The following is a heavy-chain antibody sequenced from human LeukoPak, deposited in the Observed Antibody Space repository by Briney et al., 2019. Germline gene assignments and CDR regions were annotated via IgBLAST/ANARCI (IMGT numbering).Heavy chain of an antibody. Sequence: SETLSLTCTVSGGSISSYYWSWIRQPPGKGLEWIGYIYYSGSTNYNPSLKSRVTISVDTSKNQFSLKLSSVTAADTAVYYCARRSSGSYYYMDVWGKGTTVTVSS. CDR1: GGSISSYY. CDR3: ARRSSGSYYYMDV. V-gene: IGHV4-59*08. J-gene: IGHJ6*03. CDR2: IYYSGST. D-gene: IGHD1-26*01.